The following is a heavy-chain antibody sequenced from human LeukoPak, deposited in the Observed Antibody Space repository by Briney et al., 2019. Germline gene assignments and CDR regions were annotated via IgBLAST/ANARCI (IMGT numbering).Heavy chain of an antibody. CDR2: IYHSGST. V-gene: IGHV4-4*02. CDR3: AKNTRGPGRYYFDY. CDR1: GGSISSSNW. D-gene: IGHD2/OR15-2a*01. Sequence: SGTLSLTCAVSGGSISSSNWWSWVRQPPGQGLEWIGEIYHSGSTNYNPSLKSRVTISVDKSKNQFSLKLSSVTAADTAVYYCAKNTRGPGRYYFDYWGQGTLVTVSS. J-gene: IGHJ4*02.